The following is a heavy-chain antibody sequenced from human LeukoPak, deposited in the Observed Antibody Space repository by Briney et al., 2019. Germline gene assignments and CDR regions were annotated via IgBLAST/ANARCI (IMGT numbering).Heavy chain of an antibody. CDR2: TYYRSNWVN. CDR3: AREEPRTFDY. CDR1: GDTVSSNSVA. V-gene: IGHV6-1*01. J-gene: IGHJ4*02. Sequence: SQTLSLTCVISGDTVSSNSVAWNWIRQSPSRGLEWLGRTYYRSNWVNEYAASVKSRMSIDPDTSKNQFSLQLYSVTPEDTAVYYCAREEPRTFDYWGQGTLVTVSS.